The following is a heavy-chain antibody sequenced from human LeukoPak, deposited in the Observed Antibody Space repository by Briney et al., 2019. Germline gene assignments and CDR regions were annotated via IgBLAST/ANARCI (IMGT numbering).Heavy chain of an antibody. CDR3: ANRGGYDTFDY. Sequence: SETLSLTCAVSGGSVSSGGYSWSWIRQPPGKGLEWIGYIYQSGTTYYNPSLKSRVTISVDRSKNQFYLNLSSVTAADTAVYFCANRGGYDTFDYWGQGNLVTVSS. V-gene: IGHV4-30-2*01. D-gene: IGHD5-12*01. J-gene: IGHJ4*02. CDR2: IYQSGTT. CDR1: GGSVSSGGYS.